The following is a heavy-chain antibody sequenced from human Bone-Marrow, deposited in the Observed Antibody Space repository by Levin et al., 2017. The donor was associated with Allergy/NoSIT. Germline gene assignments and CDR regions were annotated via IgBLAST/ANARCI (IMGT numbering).Heavy chain of an antibody. Sequence: GESLKISCVVSGFPFSRDTMHWVRQAPGKGLEWVAVISYHGSYKFYADSVKGRFTISRDNSKNTMYLQMNSLRPEDTAMYYCAKDSGYSGYDPGVNRGNSYGPIDYWGQGILVTVSS. CDR3: AKDSGYSGYDPGVNRGNSYGPIDY. J-gene: IGHJ4*02. D-gene: IGHD5-12*01. CDR1: GFPFSRDT. V-gene: IGHV3-30*18. CDR2: ISYHGSYK.